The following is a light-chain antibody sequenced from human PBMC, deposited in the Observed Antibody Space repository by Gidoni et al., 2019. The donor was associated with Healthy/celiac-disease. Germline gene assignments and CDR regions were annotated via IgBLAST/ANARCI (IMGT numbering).Light chain of an antibody. J-gene: IGLJ2*01. CDR2: EDN. CDR1: SGSIASNY. CDR3: QSYDSSTHVV. V-gene: IGLV6-57*03. Sequence: FLLPPPPPSSTSPGNTVTISCTRSSGSIASNYVQWYQQRPGSAPTTVIYEDNQRPSGVPDRFSGSIDSSSNSASLTISGLKTEDEADYYCQSYDSSTHVVFGGGTKLTVL.